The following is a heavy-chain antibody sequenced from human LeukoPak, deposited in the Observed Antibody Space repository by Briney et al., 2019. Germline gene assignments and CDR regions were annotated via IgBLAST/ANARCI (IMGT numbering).Heavy chain of an antibody. J-gene: IGHJ4*02. CDR3: ARADLLYYDYIWGSYGGPFDY. CDR2: INPNSGGT. V-gene: IGHV1-2*02. CDR1: GYTFTGYY. D-gene: IGHD3-16*01. Sequence: GASVKVSCKASGYTFTGYYMHWVRQAPGQGLEWMGWINPNSGGTNYAQKFQGRVTMTRDTSISTAYMELSRLRSDDTAVYYCARADLLYYDYIWGSYGGPFDYRGQGTLVTVSS.